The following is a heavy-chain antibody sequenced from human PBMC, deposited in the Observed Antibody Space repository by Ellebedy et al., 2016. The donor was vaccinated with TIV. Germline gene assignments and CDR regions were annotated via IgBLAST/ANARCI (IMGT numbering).Heavy chain of an antibody. CDR1: GSSFSGYL. D-gene: IGHD2-21*01. Sequence: MPGGSLRLSCAVLGSSFSGYLWSWIRQSPGKGLAWIGEITDFGGASYNPSLRSAVTMSVDTSKNQFSLILSSVTAADTALYFCARVKGSIVRYNWFDPWGQGTLVTVSS. CDR3: ARVKGSIVRYNWFDP. CDR2: ITDFGGA. V-gene: IGHV4-34*01. J-gene: IGHJ5*02.